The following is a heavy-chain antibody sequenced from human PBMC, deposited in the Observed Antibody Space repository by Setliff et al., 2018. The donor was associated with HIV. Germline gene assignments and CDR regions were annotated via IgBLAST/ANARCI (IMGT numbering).Heavy chain of an antibody. CDR2: IYYTGST. CDR1: SGSISSGGYF. CDR3: AKLSRLTSLRYAFDI. D-gene: IGHD3-10*01. J-gene: IGHJ3*02. Sequence: SETLSLTCTVSSGSISSGGYFWGWIRQHPGKGLEWIGYIYYTGSTYYNPSLKSRVTISIDTSKNQFSLNLSSVTAADSAVYCCAKLSRLTSLRYAFDIWGQGAVVTVS. V-gene: IGHV4-31*03.